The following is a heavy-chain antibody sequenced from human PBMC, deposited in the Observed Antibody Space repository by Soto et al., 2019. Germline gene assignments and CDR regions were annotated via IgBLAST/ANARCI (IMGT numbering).Heavy chain of an antibody. Sequence: GGSLRLSCAASEITFNTYEMNWVRQAPGKGLEWISYISSSGGTIYYADSVKGRFTISRDNAKSSLYLQMNSLRAEDTAVYFCARDPPKKFRVIYCLCYHPEVLWVQGTTVTVP. V-gene: IGHV3-48*03. CDR2: ISSSGGTI. J-gene: IGHJ6*02. CDR1: EITFNTYE. CDR3: ARDPPKKFRVIYCLCYHPEVL. D-gene: IGHD2-15*01.